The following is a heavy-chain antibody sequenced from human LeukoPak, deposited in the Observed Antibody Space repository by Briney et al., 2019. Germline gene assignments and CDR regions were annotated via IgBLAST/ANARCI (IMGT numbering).Heavy chain of an antibody. D-gene: IGHD2-15*01. CDR2: ISSSGSTI. Sequence: GGSLRLSCAASGFTFSDYYMSWIRQAPGKGLEWVSYISSSGSTIYYADSVKGRFTISRDNSKDTLYLQMGSLRAEDMAVYYCAREYCSGGRCQYYFDYWGQGTLVTVSS. CDR1: GFTFSDYY. J-gene: IGHJ4*02. CDR3: AREYCSGGRCQYYFDY. V-gene: IGHV3-11*04.